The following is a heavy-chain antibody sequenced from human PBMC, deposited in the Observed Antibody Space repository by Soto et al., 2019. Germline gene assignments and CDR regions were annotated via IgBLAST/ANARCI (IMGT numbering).Heavy chain of an antibody. Sequence: ASGKDSCKASGYTFTSCGISWVRQAPGQGLEWMGWISAYNGNTNYAQKLQGRVTMTTDTSTSTACMELRSLRSDDTAVYYCARGRSRSTSCRFDYWGQGTLVTVSS. J-gene: IGHJ4*02. CDR2: ISAYNGNT. CDR3: ARGRSRSTSCRFDY. V-gene: IGHV1-18*01. D-gene: IGHD2-2*01. CDR1: GYTFTSCG.